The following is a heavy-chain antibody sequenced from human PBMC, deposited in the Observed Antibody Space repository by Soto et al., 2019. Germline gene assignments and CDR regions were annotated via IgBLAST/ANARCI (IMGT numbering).Heavy chain of an antibody. V-gene: IGHV3-33*01. J-gene: IGHJ2*01. CDR1: GFTFSSYG. D-gene: IGHD6-19*01. Sequence: GGSLRLSCAASGFTFSSYGMHWVRQAQGKGLEWVAVIWYDGSNKYYADSVKGRFTISRDNSKNTLYLQMNSLGAEDTAVYYCARIPQIAVAGTRFGYFDLWGRGTLVTVPS. CDR3: ARIPQIAVAGTRFGYFDL. CDR2: IWYDGSNK.